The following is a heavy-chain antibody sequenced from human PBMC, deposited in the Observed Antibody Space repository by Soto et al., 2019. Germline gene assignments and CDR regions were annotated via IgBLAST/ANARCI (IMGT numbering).Heavy chain of an antibody. CDR2: IYYDGGT. D-gene: IGHD6-13*01. Sequence: SETLSLTCTVSGDSVISATYYWSWIRQPPGKGLEWIGYIYYDGGTTYNSSLKSRVTISTDTSRSQLSLQLTSATPAETAVYYSARVLPRIAAAYDACDVLGQGLMVTVPS. CDR3: ARVLPRIAAAYDACDV. V-gene: IGHV4-61*01. CDR1: GDSVISATYY. J-gene: IGHJ3*01.